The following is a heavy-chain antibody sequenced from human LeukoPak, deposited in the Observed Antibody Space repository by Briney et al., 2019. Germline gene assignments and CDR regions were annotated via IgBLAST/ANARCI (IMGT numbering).Heavy chain of an antibody. D-gene: IGHD3-10*01. J-gene: IGHJ4*02. V-gene: IGHV3-7*03. CDR3: ARDEFWFLYYFDY. CDR2: IKQDGSEK. Sequence: GGSLRLSCAASGFTFSSYRMSWARQATGKGLEWVANIKQDGSEKYYVDSVKGRYTISRDNAKNSLYLQMNSLRAEDTAVYYCARDEFWFLYYFDYWGQGTLVTVSS. CDR1: GFTFSSYR.